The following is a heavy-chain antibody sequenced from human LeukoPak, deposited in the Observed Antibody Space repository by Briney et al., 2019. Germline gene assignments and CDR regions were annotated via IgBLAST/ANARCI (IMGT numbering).Heavy chain of an antibody. V-gene: IGHV1-2*02. D-gene: IGHD6-19*01. J-gene: IGHJ4*02. CDR2: INPKSGGT. CDR3: AGVRPGIAVAGTGFAY. CDR1: GYIFTGYY. Sequence: ASVKVSCKASGYIFTGYYMHWVRQAPGQGLEWMGWINPKSGGTKYAQKLQGRVTMTRDTSISTAYMELSRLTSDDTAVYYCAGVRPGIAVAGTGFAYWGQGTLVTVSS.